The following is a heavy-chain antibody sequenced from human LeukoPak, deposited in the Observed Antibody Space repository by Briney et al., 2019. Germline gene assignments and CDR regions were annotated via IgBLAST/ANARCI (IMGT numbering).Heavy chain of an antibody. D-gene: IGHD4-11*01. CDR3: ARVQSGDYLDY. Sequence: GGSLRLSCAASGFTFSSYSMNWVRQAPGKGLEWVSWISSSSSYIYYADSLKGRFTISRDNAENSLYLQMTSLRAEETAVYYSARVQSGDYLDYWGQGTLVTVSS. V-gene: IGHV3-21*01. CDR2: ISSSSSYI. J-gene: IGHJ4*02. CDR1: GFTFSSYS.